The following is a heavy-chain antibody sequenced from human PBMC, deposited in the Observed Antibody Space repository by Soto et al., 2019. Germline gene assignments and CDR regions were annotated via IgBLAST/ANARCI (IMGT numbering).Heavy chain of an antibody. CDR2: IIPILGIA. Sequence: QVQLVQSGAEVKKPGSSVKVSCKASGGTFSSYTISWVRQAPGQGLEWMGRIIPILGIANYAQKFQGRVTITAEKSTSTAYMELSSLRSEDTAVYYCATDRGGYDFWSGRDDYWGQGTLVTVSS. CDR1: GGTFSSYT. J-gene: IGHJ4*02. V-gene: IGHV1-69*02. D-gene: IGHD3-3*01. CDR3: ATDRGGYDFWSGRDDY.